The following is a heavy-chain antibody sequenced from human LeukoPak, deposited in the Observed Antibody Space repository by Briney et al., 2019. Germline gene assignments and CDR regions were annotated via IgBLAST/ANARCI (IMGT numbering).Heavy chain of an antibody. Sequence: GRSLRLSCAASGFTFSSYGMHWVRQAPGKGLEWVAVIWYDGSNKYYADSVKGRFTISRDNSKNTLYLQMNSLRAEDTAVYYCAKRTKQQLVSPCDYWGQGTLVTVSS. CDR1: GFTFSSYG. J-gene: IGHJ4*02. CDR3: AKRTKQQLVSPCDY. V-gene: IGHV3-33*06. CDR2: IWYDGSNK. D-gene: IGHD6-13*01.